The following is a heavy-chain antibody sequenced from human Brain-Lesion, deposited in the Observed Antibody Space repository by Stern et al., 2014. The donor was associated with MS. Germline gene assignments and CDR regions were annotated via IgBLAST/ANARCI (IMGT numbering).Heavy chain of an antibody. D-gene: IGHD2/OR15-2a*01. Sequence: VQLLESGGGVVQPGRPLRLSCVASGFTFGSCAMHWVRQAPGKGLEWVAGVSYDGSNKDYADSVKGRFPTPRDNSQNTLYMQMSSLRPEDTAVYYCAKDRQYLTYFFDHWGQGSLVTVSS. J-gene: IGHJ5*02. CDR2: VSYDGSNK. CDR1: GFTFGSCA. CDR3: AKDRQYLTYFFDH. V-gene: IGHV3-30*18.